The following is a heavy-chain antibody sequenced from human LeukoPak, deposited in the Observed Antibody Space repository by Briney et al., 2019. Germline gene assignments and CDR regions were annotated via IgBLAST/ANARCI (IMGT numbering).Heavy chain of an antibody. D-gene: IGHD1-26*01. CDR2: IRSKTDGGTT. Sequence: GGSLRLSCAASGFTFSNAWMSWVRQAPGKGLEYIGRIRSKTDGGTTGYNAPVKGRFSISRDDSRNTLYLQLHSLKTEDTGVYYCTTDVADPAYSGSYSDYWGQGPLVTVSS. CDR3: TTDVADPAYSGSYSDY. J-gene: IGHJ4*02. V-gene: IGHV3-15*01. CDR1: GFTFSNAW.